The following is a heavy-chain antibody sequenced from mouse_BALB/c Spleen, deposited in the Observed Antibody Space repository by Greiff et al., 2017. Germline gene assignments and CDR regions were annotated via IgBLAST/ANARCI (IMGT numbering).Heavy chain of an antibody. Sequence: EVKLMESGGGLVKPGGSLKLSCAASGFTFSSYAMSWVRQTPEKRLEWVATISSGGSYTYYPDSVKGRFTISRDNAKNTLYLQMSSLRSEDTAMYYCARQDGNYGGFAYWGRETLVTVSA. D-gene: IGHD2-1*01. V-gene: IGHV5-9-3*01. CDR3: ARQDGNYGGFAY. J-gene: IGHJ3*01. CDR2: ISSGGSYT. CDR1: GFTFSSYA.